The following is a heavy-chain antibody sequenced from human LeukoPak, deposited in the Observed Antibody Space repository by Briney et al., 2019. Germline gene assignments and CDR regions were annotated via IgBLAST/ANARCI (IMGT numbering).Heavy chain of an antibody. D-gene: IGHD2-2*01. CDR1: GGTFSSYA. CDR2: IIPIFGTA. Sequence: SVKVSCKASGGTFSSYAISWVRQAPGQGLEWMGGIIPIFGTANYAQKFQGRVTITTDESTSTAYMELSSLRSEDTAVYCCARTTTVVPAAISYYYYYMDVWGKGTTVTVSS. J-gene: IGHJ6*03. V-gene: IGHV1-69*05. CDR3: ARTTTVVPAAISYYYYYMDV.